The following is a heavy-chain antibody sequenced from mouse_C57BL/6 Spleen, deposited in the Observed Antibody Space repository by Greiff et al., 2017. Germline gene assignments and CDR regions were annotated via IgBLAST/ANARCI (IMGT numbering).Heavy chain of an antibody. Sequence: QVQLQQSGAELVKPGASVKISCKASGYAFSSYWMNWVKQRPGKGLEWIGQIYPGDGDTNYNGKFKGKATLTADKSSSTAYMQLSSLTSEDSAVYFCARHGSSWGWYFDVWGTGTTVTVSS. CDR2: IYPGDGDT. CDR1: GYAFSSYW. V-gene: IGHV1-80*01. CDR3: ARHGSSWGWYFDV. D-gene: IGHD1-1*01. J-gene: IGHJ1*03.